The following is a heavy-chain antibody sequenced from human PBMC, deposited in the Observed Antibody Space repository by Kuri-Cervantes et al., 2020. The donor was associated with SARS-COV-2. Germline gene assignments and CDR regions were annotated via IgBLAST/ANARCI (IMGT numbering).Heavy chain of an antibody. Sequence: SETLSLTCAVYGGSFSGYYWSWIRQPPGKGLEWIGEINHSGSTNYNPSLKSRVTISVDTSKNQFSLKLSSVTAADTAVYYCARGRDKRYSSGSYYYYGMDVGGEGTTVTVSS. CDR2: INHSGST. D-gene: IGHD6-19*01. CDR3: ARGRDKRYSSGSYYYYGMDV. V-gene: IGHV4-34*01. CDR1: GGSFSGYY. J-gene: IGHJ6*04.